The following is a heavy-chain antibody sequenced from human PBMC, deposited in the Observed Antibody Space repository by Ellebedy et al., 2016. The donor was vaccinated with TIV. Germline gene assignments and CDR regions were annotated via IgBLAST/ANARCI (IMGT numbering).Heavy chain of an antibody. Sequence: GESLKISXAASGFTFDDYTMYWVRQAPGKGLEWVAVISWNGDNTYYADSVKGRFTISRDNSKNSLYLQMNSLRTEDSALYHCAKGMEGALDLLLCASDYWGQGTLVTVSS. D-gene: IGHD3-9*01. CDR3: AKGMEGALDLLLCASDY. J-gene: IGHJ4*02. CDR2: ISWNGDNT. V-gene: IGHV3-43*01. CDR1: GFTFDDYT.